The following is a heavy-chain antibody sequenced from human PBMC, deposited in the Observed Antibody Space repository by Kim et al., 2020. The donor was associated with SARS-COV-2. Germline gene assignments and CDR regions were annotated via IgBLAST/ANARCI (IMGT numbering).Heavy chain of an antibody. V-gene: IGHV4-30-4*01. CDR1: GGSISSGDYY. Sequence: SETLSLTCTVSGGSISSGDYYWSWIRQPPGKGLEWIGYIYYSGSTYYNPSLKSRVTISVDTSKNQFSLKLSSVTAADTAVYYCARTSLGYYYGMDVWGQGTTVTVSS. J-gene: IGHJ6*02. CDR2: IYYSGST. CDR3: ARTSLGYYYGMDV.